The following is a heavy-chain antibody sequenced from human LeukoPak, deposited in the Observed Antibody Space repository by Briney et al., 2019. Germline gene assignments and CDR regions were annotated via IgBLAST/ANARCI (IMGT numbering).Heavy chain of an antibody. V-gene: IGHV4-59*01. J-gene: IGHJ4*02. D-gene: IGHD3-9*01. CDR2: IYYSGST. Sequence: SETLSLTCTVSAGSISSYYWSWIRQPPGKGLEWIGYIYYSGSTNYNPSLKSRVTISVDTSKNQFSLKLSCVTAADTAVYYCARSKNTLTGYCFDYWGQGTLVTVSS. CDR3: ARSKNTLTGYCFDY. CDR1: AGSISSYY.